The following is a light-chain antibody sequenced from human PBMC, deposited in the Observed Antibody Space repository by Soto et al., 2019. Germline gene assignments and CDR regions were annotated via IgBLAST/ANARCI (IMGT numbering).Light chain of an antibody. CDR3: QSYDSSLSGWV. V-gene: IGLV1-40*01. J-gene: IGLJ3*02. CDR1: ISNIGAGYD. Sequence: QSVLTQPPSVSVAPGQRVTISCTGSISNIGAGYDVHWYQQLPGTAPKLLIYGNSNRPSGVPDRFSGSKSGTSASLAITGLQAEDEADYYCQSYDSSLSGWVFGGGTKLTVL. CDR2: GNS.